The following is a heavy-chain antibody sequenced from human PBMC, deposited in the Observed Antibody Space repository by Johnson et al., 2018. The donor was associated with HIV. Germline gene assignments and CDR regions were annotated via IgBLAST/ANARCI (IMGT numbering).Heavy chain of an antibody. CDR1: GFTFSTYG. V-gene: IGHV3-30*02. CDR2: IRSDGTNK. D-gene: IGHD3-3*01. J-gene: IGHJ3*02. CDR3: ASRQYFSSFDI. Sequence: QVHLVESGGGVVQPGGSLRLSCAEFGFTFSTYGIHWVRQAPGKGLEWVAFIRSDGTNKYYADFVKGRFTISRDNSKNTLYLQMNSLRAEDTAVYYCASRQYFSSFDIWGQGTMVTVSS.